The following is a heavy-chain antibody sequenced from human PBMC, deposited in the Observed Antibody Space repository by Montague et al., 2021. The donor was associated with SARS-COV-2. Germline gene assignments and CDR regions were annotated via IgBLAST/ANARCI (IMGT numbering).Heavy chain of an antibody. CDR3: TSGYDRRPY. CDR2: IRNEANDYAT. V-gene: IGHV3-73*01. CDR1: GFIFAAST. D-gene: IGHD5-12*01. Sequence: SLRLSCAASGFIFAASTIHWVRQASGKGLDWVGRIRNEANDYATVYAASVTGRFTISRDDSKNTGYLEMNSLKTEDTAVYYCTSGYDRRPYWGQGTLVTVSS. J-gene: IGHJ4*02.